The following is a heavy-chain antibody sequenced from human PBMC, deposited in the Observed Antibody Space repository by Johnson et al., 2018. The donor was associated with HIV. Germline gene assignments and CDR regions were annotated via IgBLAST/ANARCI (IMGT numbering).Heavy chain of an antibody. V-gene: IGHV3-30*19. CDR3: ARDGTTGPCGDAFDI. J-gene: IGHJ3*02. Sequence: QAQLVESGGGVVQPGRSLRLSCAASGFTFSSYGMHWVRQAPGKGLEWVAAIWYDGSNTYYADSVKGRFTISRDNSKNTLYLQMNSLRPEDTAVYYCARDGTTGPCGDAFDIWGQGTMVTVSS. D-gene: IGHD1-14*01. CDR2: IWYDGSNT. CDR1: GFTFSSYG.